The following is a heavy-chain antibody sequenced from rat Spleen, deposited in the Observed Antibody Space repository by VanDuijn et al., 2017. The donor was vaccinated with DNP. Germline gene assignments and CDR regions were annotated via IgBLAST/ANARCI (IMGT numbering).Heavy chain of an antibody. CDR2: INKDSRTI. V-gene: IGHV4-2*01. Sequence: EVKLVESGGGLVQPGRSLKLSCAASGFNFNDYWMGWVRQAPGKGLEWIGEINKDSRTIKYTPSLKDKLTISRDNVQNTLYLQMSKLGSEDTAIYYCARGRLYPHYAMDAWGQGTSVTVSS. J-gene: IGHJ4*01. D-gene: IGHD1-2*01. CDR3: ARGRLYPHYAMDA. CDR1: GFNFNDYW.